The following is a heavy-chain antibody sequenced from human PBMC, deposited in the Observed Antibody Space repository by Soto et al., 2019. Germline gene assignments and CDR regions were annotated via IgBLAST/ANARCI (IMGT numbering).Heavy chain of an antibody. J-gene: IGHJ6*02. CDR2: IYPGDSDT. CDR3: ARQGYSGYDPGTYYYYGMGV. D-gene: IGHD5-12*01. V-gene: IGHV5-51*01. CDR1: GYSFTSYW. Sequence: GESLKISCKGSGYSFTSYWIGWVRQMPGKGLEWMGIIYPGDSDTRYSPSFQGQVTISADKSIRTAYLQWSSLKASDTAMYYCARQGYSGYDPGTYYYYGMGVWGRGTTVTVAS.